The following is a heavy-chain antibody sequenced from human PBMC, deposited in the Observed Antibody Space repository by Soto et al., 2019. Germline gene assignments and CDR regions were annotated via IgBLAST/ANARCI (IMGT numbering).Heavy chain of an antibody. CDR3: VQRRKIYDSVCGDSRFDCVDY. CDR1: GFSLSTTGMG. V-gene: IGHV2-5*01. J-gene: IGHJ4*02. Sequence: QITWKESGPTLVKPTQTLTLTCTFSGFSLSTTGMGVGWIRQPPGKALEWLALPYWNNDNRYSPSLKSRISINRDYFKAQVVLTMTNMSPVDTATYFCVQRRKIYDSVCGDSRFDCVDYWGQGSLVTVSS. CDR2: PYWNNDN. D-gene: IGHD3-16*02.